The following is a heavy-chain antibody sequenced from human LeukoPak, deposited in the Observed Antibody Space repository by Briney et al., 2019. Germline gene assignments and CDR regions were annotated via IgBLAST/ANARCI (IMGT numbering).Heavy chain of an antibody. CDR3: AKDRNGVYGGNSFLDY. J-gene: IGHJ4*02. Sequence: GGSLRLSCAASGFTFSSYAMTWVRQAPGKGLECVSHISGSGGSTYYADSVKGRFTISRDNSKNTLYLQMNSLGAEDTAVYFCAKDRNGVYGGNSFLDYWGQGILVTVSS. V-gene: IGHV3-23*01. CDR1: GFTFSSYA. CDR2: ISGSGGST. D-gene: IGHD4-23*01.